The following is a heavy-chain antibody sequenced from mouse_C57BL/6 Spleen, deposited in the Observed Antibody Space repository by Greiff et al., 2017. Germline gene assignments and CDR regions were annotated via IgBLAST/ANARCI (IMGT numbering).Heavy chain of an antibody. CDR3: ACPSYYFDY. CDR2: VHPNSGST. CDR1: GYTFTSYW. Sequence: QVQLQQPGAELVKPGASVKLSCKASGYTFTSYWMHWVKQRPGQGLEWIGMVHPNSGSTNYNEKFKSKATLTVAKSSSTAYMQLSSLTSEDSAVYYCACPSYYFDYWGQGTTLTVSS. V-gene: IGHV1-64*01. J-gene: IGHJ2*01.